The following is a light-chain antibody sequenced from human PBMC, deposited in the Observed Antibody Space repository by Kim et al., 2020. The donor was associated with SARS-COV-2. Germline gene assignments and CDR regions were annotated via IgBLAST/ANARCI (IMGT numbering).Light chain of an antibody. CDR1: QSISTW. Sequence: ASGGDRVTITCRTSQSISTWLGWYQQKPGKAPKLLSYDASSLESGVPSRFSGSGSGTEFTLTISSLQPDDFATYYCQHYNNYPLNFGGGTKVDIK. J-gene: IGKJ4*01. CDR2: DAS. CDR3: QHYNNYPLN. V-gene: IGKV1-5*01.